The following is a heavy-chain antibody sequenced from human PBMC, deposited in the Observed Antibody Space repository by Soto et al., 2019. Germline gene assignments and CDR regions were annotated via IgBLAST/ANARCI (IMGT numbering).Heavy chain of an antibody. V-gene: IGHV1-46*01. J-gene: IGHJ3*02. CDR3: ARDEWYYDSSGYLGNAFDT. D-gene: IGHD3-22*01. CDR1: GYTFTIYY. CDR2: INPSGGST. Sequence: ASVKVSCKASGYTFTIYYMHWVRQAPGQGLEWMGIINPSGGSTSYAQKFQGRVTMTRDTSTSTVYMELSSLRSEDTAVYYCARDEWYYDSSGYLGNAFDTWGQGTMVTVSS.